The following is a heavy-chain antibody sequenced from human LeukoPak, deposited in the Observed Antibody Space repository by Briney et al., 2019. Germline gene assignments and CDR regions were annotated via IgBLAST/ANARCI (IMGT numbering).Heavy chain of an antibody. Sequence: ASVKVSRKASGYTFTSYDINWVRQATGQGLEWMGWMNPNSGNTGYAQKFQGRVTMTRNTSISTAYMELSSLRSEDTAVDYCARSKLPAAINPTGAFDIWGQGKMVPLSS. J-gene: IGHJ3*02. CDR2: MNPNSGNT. V-gene: IGHV1-8*01. CDR3: ARSKLPAAINPTGAFDI. D-gene: IGHD2-2*01. CDR1: GYTFTSYD.